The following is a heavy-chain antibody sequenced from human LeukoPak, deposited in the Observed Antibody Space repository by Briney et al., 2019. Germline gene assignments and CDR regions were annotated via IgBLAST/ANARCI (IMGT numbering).Heavy chain of an antibody. CDR2: VDGGGGGT. CDR1: GFTFSNYA. J-gene: IGHJ4*02. CDR3: AKQSAGSAAWYSLHYDF. D-gene: IGHD6-13*01. V-gene: IGHV3-23*01. Sequence: PGGSLRLSCAGSGFTFSNYAMTWVRQAPGRGLEWVSSVDGGGGGTYYADSVKGRFTISRDNSKDTLYLQMNGLRAEDTAVYFCAKQSAGSAAWYSLHYDFWGQGTLVTVSS.